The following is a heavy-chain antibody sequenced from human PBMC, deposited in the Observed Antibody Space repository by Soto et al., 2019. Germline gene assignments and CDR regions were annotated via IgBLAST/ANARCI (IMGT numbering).Heavy chain of an antibody. V-gene: IGHV3-15*01. CDR2: IKSKTEGGTT. J-gene: IGHJ4*02. CDR1: GFTFSSTR. CDR3: ATGPYTYFDY. Sequence: EVQLVESGGGLVKPGGSLRLSCAASGFTFSSTRMNWVRQAPGKGLEWVGRIKSKTEGGTTDYAAPVKGRFTISRDDSKNRLHLQMNSLKTEDTAVYYCATGPYTYFDYWGRGTLVTVSS. D-gene: IGHD2-2*02.